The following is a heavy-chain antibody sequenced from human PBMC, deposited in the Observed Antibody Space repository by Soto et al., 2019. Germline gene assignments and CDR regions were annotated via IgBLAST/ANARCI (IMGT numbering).Heavy chain of an antibody. Sequence: QVQLVESGGGVVQPGRSLRLSCAASGFTFSSYGMHWVRQAPGKGLEWVAVIWYDGSNKYYADSVKGRFTISRDNSKNTLYLQTNSLRAEDTAVYYCAREIAVAGTFDYWGQGTLVTVSS. D-gene: IGHD6-19*01. J-gene: IGHJ4*02. CDR3: AREIAVAGTFDY. CDR1: GFTFSSYG. V-gene: IGHV3-33*01. CDR2: IWYDGSNK.